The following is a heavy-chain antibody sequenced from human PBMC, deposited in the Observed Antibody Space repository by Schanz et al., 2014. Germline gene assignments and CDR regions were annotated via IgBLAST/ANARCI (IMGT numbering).Heavy chain of an antibody. CDR1: FFTFSTTG. J-gene: IGHJ4*02. CDR2: IRYDGINK. V-gene: IGHV3-30*02. Sequence: EKMVESFFSLFPPFFSLILSFAASFFTFSTTGMHWVRQAPGKGLVWVTYIRYDGINKYYADSVKGRFTVSRDNAKSTLFLQMDSLRPEDTAIYYCAKEWSPSFWGQGTLVTVSS. D-gene: IGHD1-26*01. CDR3: AKEWSPSF.